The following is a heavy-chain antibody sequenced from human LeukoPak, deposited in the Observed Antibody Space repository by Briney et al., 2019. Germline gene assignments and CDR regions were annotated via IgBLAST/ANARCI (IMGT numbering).Heavy chain of an antibody. V-gene: IGHV4-34*01. D-gene: IGHD3-22*01. CDR3: ARVKDYYDGSVYYFLDY. J-gene: IGHJ4*02. CDR2: INHSGST. CDR1: GGSSSGYY. Sequence: PSETLSLTCAVYGGSSSGYYWSWIRQPPGKGLEWIGEINHSGSTNYNPSLKSRVTISVDTSKNQFSLKLSSVTSEDTAVYFCARVKDYYDGSVYYFLDYWGQGTLVTVSS.